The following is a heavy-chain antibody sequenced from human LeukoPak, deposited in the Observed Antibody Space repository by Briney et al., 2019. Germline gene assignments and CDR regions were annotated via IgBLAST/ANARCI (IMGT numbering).Heavy chain of an antibody. D-gene: IGHD3-16*02. CDR3: AREVWARATIYDYVWGSYRPYYFDY. CDR2: INPGGGST. V-gene: IGHV1-46*01. Sequence: ASVKVSCKASGYTFTSYYMHWVRQAPGQGLEWMGIINPGGGSTSYAQKFQGRVTMTRDMSTSTVYMELSSLRSEDTAVYYCAREVWARATIYDYVWGSYRPYYFDYWGQGTLVTVSS. J-gene: IGHJ4*01. CDR1: GYTFTSYY.